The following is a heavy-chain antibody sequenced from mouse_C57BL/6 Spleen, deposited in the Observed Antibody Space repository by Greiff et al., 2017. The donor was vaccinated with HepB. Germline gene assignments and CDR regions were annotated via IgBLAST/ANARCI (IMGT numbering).Heavy chain of an antibody. D-gene: IGHD1-1*01. V-gene: IGHV2-3*01. CDR3: ASPFITPGYFDV. CDR1: GFSLTSYG. J-gene: IGHJ1*03. CDR2: LWGDEST. Sequence: VKLVESGPGLVAPSQSLSITCTVSGFSLTSYGVSWVRQPPGKGLEWLGVLWGDESTTYHSALISRLSISKDNAKSQVFLKLNSLQTDDTATYYCASPFITPGYFDVWGTGTTVTVSS.